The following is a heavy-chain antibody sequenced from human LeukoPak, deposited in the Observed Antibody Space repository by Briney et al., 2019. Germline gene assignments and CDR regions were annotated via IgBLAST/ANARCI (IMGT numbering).Heavy chain of an antibody. CDR1: GFPLSHYS. J-gene: IGHJ4*02. CDR2: ISGSGGST. V-gene: IGHV3-23*01. CDR3: AKDYGSSRPKSYYFDY. Sequence: PGGSLRLSCAASGFPLSHYSMNWVRQAPGKGLEWVSAISGSGGSTYYADSVKGRFTISRDNSKNTLYLQMNSLRAEDTAVYYCAKDYGSSRPKSYYFDYWGQGTLVTVSS. D-gene: IGHD1-26*01.